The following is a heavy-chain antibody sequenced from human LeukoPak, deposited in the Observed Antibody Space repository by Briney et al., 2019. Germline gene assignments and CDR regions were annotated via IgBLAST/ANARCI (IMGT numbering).Heavy chain of an antibody. CDR1: GFTFSTYS. CDR2: IKEDGSET. J-gene: IGHJ4*02. CDR3: ASRSAYTYGKTGYFDY. V-gene: IGHV3-7*03. D-gene: IGHD5-18*01. Sequence: GGSLRLSCAASGFTFSTYSMSWVRQAPGKGLEWVANIKEDGSETYYVDSVKGRFTISRDNAKNSLYLQMNSLRVEDTAVYYCASRSAYTYGKTGYFDYWGQGTLVTVSS.